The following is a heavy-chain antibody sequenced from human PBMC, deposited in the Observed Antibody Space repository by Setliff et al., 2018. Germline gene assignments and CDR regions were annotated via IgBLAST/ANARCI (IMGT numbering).Heavy chain of an antibody. CDR1: GGTFNSYA. CDR3: ATSWGATPFDY. Sequence: SVKVSCKASGGTFNSYAISWVRQAPGQGLEWMGGIIPMFGTTNYAQKFQGRVTMTTDASTSTAYMELRSLRSDDTAVYYCATSWGATPFDYWGQGTLVTVSS. V-gene: IGHV1-69*05. J-gene: IGHJ4*02. D-gene: IGHD1-26*01. CDR2: IIPMFGTT.